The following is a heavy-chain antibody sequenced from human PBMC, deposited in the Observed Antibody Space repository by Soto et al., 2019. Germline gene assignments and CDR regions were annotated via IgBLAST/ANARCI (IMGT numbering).Heavy chain of an antibody. Sequence: QVQLVESGGGVVQPGRSLRLSCAASGFTFSSYGMHWVRQAPGKGLEWVAVISYDGSNKYYADSVKGRFTISRDNSKNKLNPQMNGARAEDTAVYYCAKAQIVGATGGWFDPWGQGTLVTVSS. CDR1: GFTFSSYG. CDR3: AKAQIVGATGGWFDP. V-gene: IGHV3-30*18. CDR2: ISYDGSNK. J-gene: IGHJ5*02. D-gene: IGHD1-26*01.